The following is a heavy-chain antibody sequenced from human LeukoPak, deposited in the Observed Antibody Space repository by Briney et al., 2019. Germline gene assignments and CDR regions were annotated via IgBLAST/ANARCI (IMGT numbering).Heavy chain of an antibody. J-gene: IGHJ4*01. Sequence: PSETLSLTCAVSGGSITRGSYYWPWIPQPAGKALEWIGHVFTSGNTNYNPSLKGRVTISIETSKSQFSLNLNSVTAADTAVYYCARGTGSLFYWGHGILVTVSS. CDR1: GGSITRGSYY. D-gene: IGHD3-10*01. CDR2: VFTSGNT. CDR3: ARGTGSLFY. V-gene: IGHV4-61*09.